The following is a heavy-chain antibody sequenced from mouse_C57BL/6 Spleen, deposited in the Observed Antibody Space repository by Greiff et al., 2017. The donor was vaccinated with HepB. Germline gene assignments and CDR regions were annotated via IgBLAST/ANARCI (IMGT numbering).Heavy chain of an antibody. Sequence: VQLQQSGAELVKPGASVKLSCKASGYTFTSYWMQWVKQRPGHGLEWIGEIDPSDSYTNYNQKFKGKATLTVDTSSRTAYMQLSSLTSEDAAVYYCARSKIYYGYDEDYWGQGTTLTVSS. V-gene: IGHV1-50*01. D-gene: IGHD2-2*01. CDR1: GYTFTSYW. CDR2: IDPSDSYT. J-gene: IGHJ2*01. CDR3: ARSKIYYGYDEDY.